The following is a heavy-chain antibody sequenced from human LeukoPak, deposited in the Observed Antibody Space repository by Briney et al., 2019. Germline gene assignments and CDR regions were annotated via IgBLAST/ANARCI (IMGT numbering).Heavy chain of an antibody. CDR3: ARRGLPSSSWLNANIDY. CDR1: GFTFSSYA. D-gene: IGHD6-13*01. CDR2: ISGSGGST. Sequence: GGSLRLSCAASGFTFSSYAMSWVRQAPGKGLEWVSAISGSGGSTYYADSVKGRFTISRDNSKNTLYLQMNSLRAEDTAVYYCARRGLPSSSWLNANIDYWGQGTLVTVSS. V-gene: IGHV3-23*01. J-gene: IGHJ4*02.